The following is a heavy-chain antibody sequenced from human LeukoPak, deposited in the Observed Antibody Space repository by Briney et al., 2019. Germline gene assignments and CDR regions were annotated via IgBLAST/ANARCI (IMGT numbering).Heavy chain of an antibody. CDR1: GYSISSGYY. CDR3: ARDRRDGDNSGENWFDP. Sequence: SETLSLTCSVSGYSISSGYYWGWIRPPPGKGLEWIGNIYHGGTTYYNPSLKSRVTISVDTSKNQISLRVSSVTAADTAVYYCARDRRDGDNSGENWFDPWGQGTLVTVSS. J-gene: IGHJ5*02. D-gene: IGHD5-24*01. CDR2: IYHGGTT. V-gene: IGHV4-38-2*02.